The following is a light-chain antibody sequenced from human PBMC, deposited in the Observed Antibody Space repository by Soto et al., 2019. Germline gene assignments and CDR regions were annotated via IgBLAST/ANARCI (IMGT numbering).Light chain of an antibody. V-gene: IGKV4-1*01. CDR3: QQYYSTLALT. Sequence: DIVMTQSPDSLAVSLGERATINCKSSQSVLYSSNNKNYLAWYQQKPGQPPKLLIYWASTRESGVPDRFGGSGYGTDFTLTISSLQAEDVAVYYCQQYYSTLALTFGGGTKVEIK. CDR2: WAS. CDR1: QSVLYSSNNKNY. J-gene: IGKJ4*01.